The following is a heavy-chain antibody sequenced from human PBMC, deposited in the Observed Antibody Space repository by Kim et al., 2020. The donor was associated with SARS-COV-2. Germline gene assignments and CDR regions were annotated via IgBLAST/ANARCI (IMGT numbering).Heavy chain of an antibody. D-gene: IGHD3-10*01. Sequence: GGSLRLSCAASGFTFDDYAMHWVRQAPGNGLEWVSGISWNSGTIGYADSVKGRFTISRANAKNSLYLQMNSLRTEDTALYYCAKSKITMFQGVLYGMDV. CDR2: ISWNSGTI. J-gene: IGHJ6*01. V-gene: IGHV3-9*01. CDR1: GFTFDDYA. CDR3: AKSKITMFQGVLYGMDV.